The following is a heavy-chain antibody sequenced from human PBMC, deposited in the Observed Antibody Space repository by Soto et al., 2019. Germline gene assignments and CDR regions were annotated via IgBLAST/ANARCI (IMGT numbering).Heavy chain of an antibody. CDR1: GFTFSRYW. CDR3: CRVAVAGTYYFDY. D-gene: IGHD6-19*01. J-gene: IGHJ4*02. CDR2: IKQDGSEK. V-gene: IGHV3-7*01. Sequence: LRLSCAASGFTFSRYWMSWVRQAPGKGLEWVANIKQDGSEKYYADSVKGRFTISRDNSKNTLYLQMNSLRAEDTAVYYCCRVAVAGTYYFDYWGQGTLVTVSS.